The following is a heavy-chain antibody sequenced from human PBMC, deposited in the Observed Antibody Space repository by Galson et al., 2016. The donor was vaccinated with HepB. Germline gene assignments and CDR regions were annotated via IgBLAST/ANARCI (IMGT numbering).Heavy chain of an antibody. CDR1: GNTRKELS. Sequence: SVKVSCKVSGNTRKELSMHWVRQAPGKGLEWMGGFDREDGETIYAQKFQGRVTMTEDTSADTGYMELSSLRSEDTAVYYCATDGFSVYDRLFDSWGQGTLVTVSS. CDR3: ATDGFSVYDRLFDS. J-gene: IGHJ4*02. CDR2: FDREDGET. V-gene: IGHV1-24*01. D-gene: IGHD5/OR15-5a*01.